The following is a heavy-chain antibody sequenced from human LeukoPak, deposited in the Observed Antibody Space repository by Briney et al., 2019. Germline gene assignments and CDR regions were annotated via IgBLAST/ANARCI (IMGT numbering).Heavy chain of an antibody. CDR1: GGSFRGYF. CDR2: INHSGSS. V-gene: IGHV4-34*01. CDR3: ARGEDGDYYCHH. Sequence: SETLSLTCAGNGGSFRGYFWSWIRQPPGKGLEWIGEINHSGSSNYNPSLKSRVTISVDTSKNQFSLKLSSVTAADTAVYYCARGEDGDYYCHHWGQGTLVTVSS. J-gene: IGHJ1*01. D-gene: IGHD4-17*01.